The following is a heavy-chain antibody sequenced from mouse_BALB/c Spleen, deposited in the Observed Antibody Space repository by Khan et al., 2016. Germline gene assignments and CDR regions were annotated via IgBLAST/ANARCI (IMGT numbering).Heavy chain of an antibody. Sequence: EVKLEVSGPSLVKPSQTMSLNCSVTGDSINRGYWNWIRKFLGNTLEYMGYLSYSGSTYYNPSLKSRISITRDTSKSQYYLQLNSVTTEDTATYYCAGDYGHFFDYWGQGTTRTVSS. CDR1: GDSINRGY. CDR3: AGDYGHFFDY. V-gene: IGHV3-8*02. J-gene: IGHJ2*01. D-gene: IGHD1-1*02. CDR2: LSYSGST.